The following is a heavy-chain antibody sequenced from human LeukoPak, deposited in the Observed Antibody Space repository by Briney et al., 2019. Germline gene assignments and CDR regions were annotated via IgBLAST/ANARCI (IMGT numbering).Heavy chain of an antibody. Sequence: GRSLRLSCVASGLTFDDYVMHWVRQAPGKGLEWVSSISWNSGTKQYADSVRGRFTISRDNAKNSLYLEMNSLRAEDTALYFCAKEDYGYNEYYFDYWGQGTLVTVSS. J-gene: IGHJ4*02. CDR2: ISWNSGTK. CDR1: GLTFDDYV. CDR3: AKEDYGYNEYYFDY. D-gene: IGHD4-17*01. V-gene: IGHV3-9*01.